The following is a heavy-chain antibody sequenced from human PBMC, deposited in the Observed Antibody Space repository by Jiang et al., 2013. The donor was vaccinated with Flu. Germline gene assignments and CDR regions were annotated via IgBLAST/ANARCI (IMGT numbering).Heavy chain of an antibody. CDR3: ARHDVGTDFDY. CDR2: INMYTGNP. V-gene: IGHV7-4-1*02. CDR1: TTYA. J-gene: IGHJ4*02. Sequence: TTYALNWVRQVPGQGLEWMGWINMYTGNPSYVQGFTGRFVFSLDTSVSTAYLQISSLKAEDTAIYYCARHDVGTDFDYWGQGTLVTVSS. D-gene: IGHD7-27*01.